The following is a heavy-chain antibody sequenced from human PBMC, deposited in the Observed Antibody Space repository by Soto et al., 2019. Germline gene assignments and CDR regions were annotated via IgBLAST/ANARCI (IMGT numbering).Heavy chain of an antibody. CDR3: AKVLVRGCYYFDY. CDR2: ISGSGGST. CDR1: GFTISSYA. V-gene: IGHV3-23*01. D-gene: IGHD3-10*01. J-gene: IGHJ4*02. Sequence: EVQLLESGGGLVQPGGSLRLSCAASGFTISSYAMSWVRQAPGKGLEWVSAISGSGGSTYYADSVKGRFTISRDNSKDTLYLQMNSLRAEDTDVYDCAKVLVRGCYYFDYWGQGTLVTVSS.